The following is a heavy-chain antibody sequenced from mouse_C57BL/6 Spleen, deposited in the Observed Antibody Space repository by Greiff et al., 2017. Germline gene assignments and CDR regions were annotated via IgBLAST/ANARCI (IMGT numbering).Heavy chain of an antibody. V-gene: IGHV1-76*01. J-gene: IGHJ4*01. Sequence: QVQLQQSGAELVRPGASVKLSCKASGYTFTDYYINWVKQRPGQGLEWIARIYPGSGNTYYNEKFKGKATLTAEKSSSTAYMQLSSLTSEDSAVYFCAGAAQATFAMDYWGQGTSVTVSS. CDR2: IYPGSGNT. CDR1: GYTFTDYY. CDR3: AGAAQATFAMDY. D-gene: IGHD3-2*02.